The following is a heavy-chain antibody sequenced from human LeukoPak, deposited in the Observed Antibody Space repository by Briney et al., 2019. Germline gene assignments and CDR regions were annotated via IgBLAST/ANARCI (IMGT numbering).Heavy chain of an antibody. D-gene: IGHD6-13*01. CDR3: AKYPYSSSWPSYYYYYYGMDV. J-gene: IGHJ6*02. CDR2: ISGSGGST. Sequence: SXXTXXXYAMXWVRQAPGXGLEWVSAISGSGGSTYYADSVKGRFTISRDNSKNTLYLQMNSLRAEDTAVYYCAKYPYSSSWPSYYYYYYGMDVWGQGTTVTVSS. CDR1: XXTXXXYA. V-gene: IGHV3-23*01.